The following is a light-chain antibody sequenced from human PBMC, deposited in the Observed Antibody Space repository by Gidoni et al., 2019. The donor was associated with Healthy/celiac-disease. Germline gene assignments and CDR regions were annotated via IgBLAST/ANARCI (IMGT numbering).Light chain of an antibody. CDR1: QSISSW. Sequence: IQLTQSPSTLSASVGDRVTITCRARQSISSWLAWDQQKPGKAPKLLIYKASSIESGGQTRFSGSGSGTEFTLAISSLQPDDFATYYCQQDNSYSWTFXQXTKVEIK. CDR3: QQDNSYSWT. V-gene: IGKV1-5*03. J-gene: IGKJ1*01. CDR2: KAS.